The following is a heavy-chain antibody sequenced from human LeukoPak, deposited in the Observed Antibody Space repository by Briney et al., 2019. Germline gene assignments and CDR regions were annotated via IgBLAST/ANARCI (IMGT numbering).Heavy chain of an antibody. CDR2: IYYSGST. J-gene: IGHJ4*02. V-gene: IGHV4-59*12. Sequence: SETLSLTCTVSGGSISSYYWSWIRQPPGKGLEWIGYIYYSGSTNYNPSLKSRVTISVDTSKNQFSLKLSSVTAADTAVYYCAREGGQERYFDCWGQGTLVTVSS. CDR3: AREGGQERYFDC. CDR1: GGSISSYY.